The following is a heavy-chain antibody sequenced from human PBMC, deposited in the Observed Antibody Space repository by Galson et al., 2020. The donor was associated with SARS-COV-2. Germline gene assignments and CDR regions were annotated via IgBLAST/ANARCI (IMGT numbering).Heavy chain of an antibody. CDR3: ARGEGITMIVVVAYTRNWYFDL. J-gene: IGHJ2*01. Sequence: ASATLSLTCTVSGYSISSGYYRGRIRQPPGKGLEWIGSIPHSGRTYYTPSLKSRVTISVDTSKNQFSLKLSSVTAADTAVYYCARGEGITMIVVVAYTRNWYFDLWGRGTLVTVSS. CDR1: GYSISSGYY. D-gene: IGHD3-22*01. CDR2: IPHSGRT. V-gene: IGHV4-38-2*02.